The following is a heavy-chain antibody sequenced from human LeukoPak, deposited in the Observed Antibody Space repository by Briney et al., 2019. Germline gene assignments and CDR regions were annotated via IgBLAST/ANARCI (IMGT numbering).Heavy chain of an antibody. CDR2: INPNSGGT. V-gene: IGHV1-2*02. CDR3: ATPERGYSGYDFGS. D-gene: IGHD5-12*01. J-gene: IGHJ4*02. CDR1: GYTFTGYY. Sequence: GASVKVSCKASGYTFTGYYMHWVRQAPGQGLEWMGWINPNSGGTNYAQKFQGRVTMTRDTSISTAYMELSRLRFDDTAVYYCATPERGYSGYDFGSWGQGTLVTASS.